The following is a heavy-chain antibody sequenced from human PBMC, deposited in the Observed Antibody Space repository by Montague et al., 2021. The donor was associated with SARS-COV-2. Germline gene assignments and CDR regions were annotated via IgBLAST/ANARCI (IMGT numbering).Heavy chain of an antibody. CDR2: IYYSGTT. CDR1: GGSISSSSYY. D-gene: IGHD3-22*01. J-gene: IGHJ4*02. CDR3: ARVAGGYYHDSSAYFDY. V-gene: IGHV4-39*01. Sequence: SETLSLTCTVSGGSISSSSYYWGWIRQPPGKGPEWIGSIYYSGTTFYNPSLRSRVTMSVDTSKNQFSLRLSSVTAADTAVYYCARVAGGYYHDSSAYFDYWGQGSLVTVSS.